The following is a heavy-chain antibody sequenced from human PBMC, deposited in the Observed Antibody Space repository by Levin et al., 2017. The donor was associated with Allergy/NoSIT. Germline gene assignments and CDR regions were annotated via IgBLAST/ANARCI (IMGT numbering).Heavy chain of an antibody. D-gene: IGHD6-19*01. CDR1: GGSIRSSSYY. Sequence: SQTLSLTCTVSGGSIRSSSYYWGWIRQPPGKGLEWIGSIYYSGSTYYNPSLKSRVTISVDTSKNQFSLKLSSVTAADTAVYYCARPFYGIAVAGTADDAFDIWGQGTMVTVSS. V-gene: IGHV4-39*01. CDR3: ARPFYGIAVAGTADDAFDI. CDR2: IYYSGST. J-gene: IGHJ3*02.